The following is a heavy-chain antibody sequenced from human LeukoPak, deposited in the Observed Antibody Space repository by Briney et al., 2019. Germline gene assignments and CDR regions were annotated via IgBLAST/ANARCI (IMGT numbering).Heavy chain of an antibody. Sequence: QPGGSLRLSCAASGFTLNTYTMNWVRQPPGKGLEWVSNIGTSSTTIYYADSVKGRFTISRDNSKNTLYMQMNSLRAEDTAVYYCARDDSVYRIAAAGTNYWGQGTLVTVSS. CDR3: ARDDSVYRIAAAGTNY. D-gene: IGHD6-13*01. V-gene: IGHV3-48*01. CDR1: GFTLNTYT. CDR2: IGTSSTTI. J-gene: IGHJ4*02.